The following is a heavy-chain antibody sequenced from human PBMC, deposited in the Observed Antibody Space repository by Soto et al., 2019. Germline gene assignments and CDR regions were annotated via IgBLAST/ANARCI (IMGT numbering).Heavy chain of an antibody. CDR3: ARHNYGSGSTYFDY. J-gene: IGHJ4*02. CDR1: GGSFSGYY. V-gene: IGHV4-59*08. Sequence: SETLSLTCAVDGGSFSGYYWSWIRQPPGKGLEWIGYIYYSGSTNYNPSLKSRVTISVDTSKNQFSLKLNSMTAADTAVYYCARHNYGSGSTYFDYWGQGTPVTVSS. CDR2: IYYSGST. D-gene: IGHD3-10*01.